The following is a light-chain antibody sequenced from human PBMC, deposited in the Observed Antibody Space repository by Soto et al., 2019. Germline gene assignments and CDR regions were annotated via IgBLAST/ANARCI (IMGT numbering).Light chain of an antibody. CDR1: QSISTY. J-gene: IGKJ5*01. V-gene: IGKV3-11*01. Sequence: EIVLTPSPATLSLSPGERATLSCRASQSISTYLAWYQVKPGQAPRLLIYDASSRATGVPARFGGSGSGTDFSLTISSLEPEDVAVYYCQQRSQWPPMTFGQGTRLEIK. CDR2: DAS. CDR3: QQRSQWPPMT.